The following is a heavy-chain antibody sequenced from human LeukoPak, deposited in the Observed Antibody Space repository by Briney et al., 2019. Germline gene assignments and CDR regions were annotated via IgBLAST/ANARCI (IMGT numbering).Heavy chain of an antibody. Sequence: SETLSLTCAVSGYSISSGYYWGWIRQPPGKGLEWIGSIYHSGSTYYNPSLKSRVTISVDTSKNQFSLELSSVTAADTAVYYCQRGYSYGSFDYWAREPWSPPPQ. CDR1: GYSISSGYY. J-gene: IGHJ4*02. V-gene: IGHV4-38-2*01. CDR3: QRGYSYGSFDY. D-gene: IGHD5-18*01. CDR2: IYHSGST.